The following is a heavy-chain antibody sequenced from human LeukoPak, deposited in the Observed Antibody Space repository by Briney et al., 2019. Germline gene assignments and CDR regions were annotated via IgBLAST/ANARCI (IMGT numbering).Heavy chain of an antibody. CDR2: INPNSGGT. CDR1: GYTFTGYY. J-gene: IGHJ4*02. Sequence: ASVKVSCKASGYTFTGYYMHWVRQAPGQGLGWMGRINPNSGGTNYAQKFQGRVTMTRDTSISTAYMELSRLRSDDTAVYYCARDGSGYSSGWYFHDYWGQGTLVTVSS. V-gene: IGHV1-2*06. CDR3: ARDGSGYSSGWYFHDY. D-gene: IGHD6-19*01.